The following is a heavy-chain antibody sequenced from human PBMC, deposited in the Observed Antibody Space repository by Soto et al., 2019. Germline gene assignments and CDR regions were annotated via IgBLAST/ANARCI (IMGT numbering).Heavy chain of an antibody. J-gene: IGHJ3*02. CDR2: ISAYNGNT. D-gene: IGHD3-22*01. CDR1: GYKFTSYD. V-gene: IGHV1-18*01. CDR3: ARVGVGSGYYYSGAFDI. Sequence: ASVKVACKASGYKFTSYDITWVRQDPGQGLEWMGWISAYNGNTNYAQKLQGRVTMTTDTSTSTAYMELRSLRSDDTAVYYCARVGVGSGYYYSGAFDIWGQGTMVTVSS.